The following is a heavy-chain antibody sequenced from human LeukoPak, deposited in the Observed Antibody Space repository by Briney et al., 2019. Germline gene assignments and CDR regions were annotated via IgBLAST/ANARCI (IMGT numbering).Heavy chain of an antibody. CDR1: GGSISSGGYY. CDR3: ARAAGDYVFFDY. J-gene: IGHJ4*02. CDR2: IYYSGST. V-gene: IGHV4-31*03. Sequence: PQTLSLTCTVSGGSISSGGYYWSWIRQHPGKGLEWIGYIYYSGSTYYNPSLKSRVTISVDTSKNQFSLKLSSVTAADTAVYYCARAAGDYVFFDYWGQGTLVTVSS. D-gene: IGHD4-17*01.